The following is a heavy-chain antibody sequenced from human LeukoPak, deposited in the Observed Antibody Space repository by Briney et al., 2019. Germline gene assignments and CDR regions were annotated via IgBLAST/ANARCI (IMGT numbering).Heavy chain of an antibody. CDR2: INHSGST. J-gene: IGHJ4*02. V-gene: IGHV4-34*01. CDR1: GGSFSGYY. Sequence: PSETLSLTCAVYGGSFSGYYWSWIRQPPGKGLEWIGEINHSGSTNYNPSLKSRVTISVDTSKNQFSLKLSSVTAADTAVYYCARGRVRPFDYWGQGPLVTVSS. CDR3: ARGRVRPFDY. D-gene: IGHD1-1*01.